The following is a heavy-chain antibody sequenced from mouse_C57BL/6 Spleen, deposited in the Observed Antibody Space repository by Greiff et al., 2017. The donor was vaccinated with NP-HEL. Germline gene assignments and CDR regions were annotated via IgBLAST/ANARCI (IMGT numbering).Heavy chain of an antibody. CDR1: GYTFTGYW. D-gene: IGHD2-12*01. CDR2: ILPGSGST. Sequence: VQLQQSGAELMKPGASVKLSCKATGYTFTGYWIEWVKQRPGHGLEWIGEILPGSGSTNYNEKFKGKATFTADTSSNTAYMQLSSLTTEDSAIYISVFSKVYYTPLCDIEVWGAGATVTVSS. J-gene: IGHJ1*01. V-gene: IGHV1-9*01. CDR3: VFSKVYYTPLCDIEV.